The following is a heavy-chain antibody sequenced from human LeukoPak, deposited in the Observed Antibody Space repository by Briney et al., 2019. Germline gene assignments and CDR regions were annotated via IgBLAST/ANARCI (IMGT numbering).Heavy chain of an antibody. V-gene: IGHV3-23*01. CDR1: GFTFSSYS. J-gene: IGHJ4*02. CDR2: ISGSGGST. D-gene: IGHD4-23*01. CDR3: VRKHGTTVAHVDY. Sequence: PGASLRLSCAASGFTFSSYSMNSVRQAPGKGLESVSSISGSGGSTYYADSVKGRFTISRANSKNSLYLQMNSLRAAHTSVTYCVRKHGTTVAHVDYWGQGTLVTVSS.